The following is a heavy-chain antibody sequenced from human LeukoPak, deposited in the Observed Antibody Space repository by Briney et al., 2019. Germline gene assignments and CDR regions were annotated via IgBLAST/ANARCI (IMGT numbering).Heavy chain of an antibody. D-gene: IGHD2-15*01. J-gene: IGHJ4*02. CDR1: GFTFSDYY. CDR3: ARDRYFGDIVVVVGY. V-gene: IGHV3-11*04. Sequence: GGSLRLSCAASGFTFSDYYMSWIRQAPGKGLEWVSYISSSGSTIYYADSVKGRFTISRDNAKNSLYLQMNSLRAEDTAVYYCARDRYFGDIVVVVGYWGQRTLVTVSS. CDR2: ISSSGSTI.